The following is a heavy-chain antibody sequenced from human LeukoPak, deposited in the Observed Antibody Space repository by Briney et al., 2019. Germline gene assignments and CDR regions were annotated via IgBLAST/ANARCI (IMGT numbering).Heavy chain of an antibody. CDR3: VIDLGDYNDF. CDR2: INTQGTYT. J-gene: IGHJ4*02. V-gene: IGHV3-74*01. D-gene: IGHD2-15*01. Sequence: GGSLRLSCAVSGITFSSYWMHWVRQDPGRGLLWVSRINTQGTYTNYADSVRGRFTISRDNAKNTLYLQMSSLRADDTAVYYCVIDLGDYNDFWGQGTLVSVSS. CDR1: GITFSSYW.